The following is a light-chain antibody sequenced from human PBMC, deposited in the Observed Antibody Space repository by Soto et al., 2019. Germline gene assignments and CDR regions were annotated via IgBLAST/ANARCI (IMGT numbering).Light chain of an antibody. CDR1: QSVGIN. CDR2: GAS. CDR3: QQYSSPPQT. Sequence: EIVMTQSPATLSVSPGEGATLSCRASQSVGINLAWYQQKPGQAPRVVVYGASTRATGIPARFSGSGSGTEFTLTISRLEPEDFAVYFCQQYSSPPQTFGQGTKVDIK. J-gene: IGKJ1*01. V-gene: IGKV3-15*01.